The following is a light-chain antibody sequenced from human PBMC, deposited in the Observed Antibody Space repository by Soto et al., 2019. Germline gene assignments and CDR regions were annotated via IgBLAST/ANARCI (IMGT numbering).Light chain of an antibody. Sequence: IVLTPSPATLSVSPGERASLSRRTRQSGSNIVSWYQQKPGQAPRLLFDGLSSRATSIPNRCSGGCARTFTTLTSSSLQPDFVATYYCQQYSESSGAFGQGTKVDIK. J-gene: IGKJ1*01. CDR1: QSGSNI. CDR2: GLS. V-gene: IGKV3D-15*01. CDR3: QQYSESSGA.